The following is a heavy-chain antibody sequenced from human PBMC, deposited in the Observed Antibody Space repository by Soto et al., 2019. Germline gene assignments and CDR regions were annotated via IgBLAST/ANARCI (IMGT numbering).Heavy chain of an antibody. CDR1: GYTFTSYG. Sequence: ASVKVSCKASGYTFTSYGISWVRQASGQGLEWMGWIGAYNGNTNYAQKLQGRVTMTTDTSTSTAYMELRSLRAEDTAVYYCASLPTLDYGGNLVSSWGAYYYYYGMDVWGQGTTVTVSS. J-gene: IGHJ6*02. CDR2: IGAYNGNT. D-gene: IGHD4-17*01. CDR3: ASLPTLDYGGNLVSSWGAYYYYYGMDV. V-gene: IGHV1-18*01.